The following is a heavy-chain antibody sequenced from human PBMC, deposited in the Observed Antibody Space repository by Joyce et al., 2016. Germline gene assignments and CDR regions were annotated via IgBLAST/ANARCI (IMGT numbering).Heavy chain of an antibody. CDR1: GYTFTNYG. D-gene: IGHD3-22*01. J-gene: IGHJ4*02. CDR3: ARDSFDSSGYYRL. CDR2: INGGNGNR. V-gene: IGHV1-3*05. Sequence: QAQLVQSGAEEKMPGASVKVSCKASGYTFTNYGIHWVRQAPGQRLEWMRWINGGNGNRKISQRFQDRVSITRDTSATTAYMELRSLTSEDTALYYCARDSFDSSGYYRLWGQGTLVTVSS.